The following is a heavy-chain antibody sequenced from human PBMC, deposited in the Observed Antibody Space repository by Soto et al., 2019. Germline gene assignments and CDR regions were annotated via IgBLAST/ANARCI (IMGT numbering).Heavy chain of an antibody. CDR1: GGTFSSYT. V-gene: IGHV1-69*02. J-gene: IGHJ4*02. D-gene: IGHD1-26*01. Sequence: QVQLVQSGAEVKKPGSSVKVSCKASGGTFSSYTISWVRQAPGQGLEWMGRIIPILGIANYAQKFQGRVTVTADKATSTAYIELSSVTSEDLAVYYCEILEVGGGRSNDYWGQGTLVTVSS. CDR3: EILEVGGGRSNDY. CDR2: IIPILGIA.